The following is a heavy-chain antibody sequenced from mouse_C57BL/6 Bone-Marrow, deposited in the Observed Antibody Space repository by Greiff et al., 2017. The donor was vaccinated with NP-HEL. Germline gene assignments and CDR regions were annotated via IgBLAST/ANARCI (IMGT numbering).Heavy chain of an antibody. D-gene: IGHD2-2*01. Sequence: EVKLVESGGGLVQPKGSLKLSCAASGFSFNTYAMNWVRQAPGKGLEWVARIRSKSNNYATYYADSVKDRFTISRDDSESMLYLQMNNLKTEDTAMYYCVRHRGWLRRGIYYAMDYWGQGTSVTVSS. V-gene: IGHV10-1*01. CDR2: IRSKSNNYAT. CDR1: GFSFNTYA. CDR3: VRHRGWLRRGIYYAMDY. J-gene: IGHJ4*01.